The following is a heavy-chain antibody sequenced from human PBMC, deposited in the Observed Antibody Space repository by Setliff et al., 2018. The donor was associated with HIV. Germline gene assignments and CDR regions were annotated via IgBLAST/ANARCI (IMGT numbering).Heavy chain of an antibody. V-gene: IGHV4-31*03. CDR1: GDPIFIGGYY. CDR2: IYHTGKT. J-gene: IGHJ5*02. CDR3: AKEGNSVDNWLDP. D-gene: IGHD1-26*01. Sequence: SETLSLTCTVSGDPIFIGGYYWSWIRQHPGGGLEWIGYIYHTGKTYYNPSLQSRIIMSLDMSQNQFSLKLSSVTAADTAVYYCAKEGNSVDNWLDPWGPGTLVTVLL.